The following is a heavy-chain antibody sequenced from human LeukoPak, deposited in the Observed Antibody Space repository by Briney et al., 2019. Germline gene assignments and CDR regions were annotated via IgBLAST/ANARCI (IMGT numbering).Heavy chain of an antibody. J-gene: IGHJ5*02. CDR3: ARRLGYFSSTSCYAENWFDP. V-gene: IGHV4-38-2*01. CDR1: GYSISSGYF. CDR2: IYHSGRT. D-gene: IGHD2-2*01. Sequence: SETLSLTCAVSGYSISSGYFWGWIRQPPGKGLEWIGSIYHSGRTYYNPSLKGRVTISVDTSKNQFSLKLRFVTAADTAVYYCARRLGYFSSTSCYAENWFDPWGQGTLVTVSS.